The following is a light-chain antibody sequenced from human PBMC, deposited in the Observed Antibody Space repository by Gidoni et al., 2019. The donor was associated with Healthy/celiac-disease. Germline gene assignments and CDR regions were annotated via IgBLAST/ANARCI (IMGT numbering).Light chain of an antibody. CDR2: GAS. Sequence: EIVLTQSPGTLSLSPGERATLSCRASQSVSSSYLAWYQQKPGQAPRLLIYGASSRATGIPDRFSGSGSGTDFTLTISRLEPEDFAVYYCQQYGSSLCSFGRGPSWRSN. CDR1: QSVSSSY. J-gene: IGKJ2*04. V-gene: IGKV3-20*01. CDR3: QQYGSSLCS.